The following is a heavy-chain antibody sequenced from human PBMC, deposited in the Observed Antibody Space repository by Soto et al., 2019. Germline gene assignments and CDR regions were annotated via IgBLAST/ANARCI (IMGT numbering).Heavy chain of an antibody. D-gene: IGHD5-18*01. J-gene: IGHJ4*02. CDR1: GGSITGYY. V-gene: IGHV4-59*01. CDR2: VFYKGNT. Sequence: QVQLQESGPGLVKPSETLSLTCTVSGGSITGYYWTWIRQPQGKGLEWIGYVFYKGNTNYNPSLKSRFTISVDTSATQFSLRLSSVTAADTAVYYCARSVDSFCFTDYWGQGTLVTVSS. CDR3: ARSVDSFCFTDY.